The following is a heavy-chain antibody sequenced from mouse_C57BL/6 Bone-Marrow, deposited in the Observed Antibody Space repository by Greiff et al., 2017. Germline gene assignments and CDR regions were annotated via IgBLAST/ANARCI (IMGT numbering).Heavy chain of an antibody. D-gene: IGHD2-4*01. Sequence: EVQVVESGGGLVKPGGSLKLSCAASGFTFSSYAMSWVRQTPEKRLEWVATISDGGSYTYYPDNVKGRFTISRDNAKNNLYLQMSHLKSEDTAMYYCARDKGYDYDGFAYWGRGNLVTVSA. J-gene: IGHJ3*01. CDR1: GFTFSSYA. CDR3: ARDKGYDYDGFAY. V-gene: IGHV5-4*01. CDR2: ISDGGSYT.